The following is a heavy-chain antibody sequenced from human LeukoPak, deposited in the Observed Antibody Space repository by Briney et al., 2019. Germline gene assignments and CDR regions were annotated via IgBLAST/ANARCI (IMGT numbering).Heavy chain of an antibody. CDR2: IIPVFGTA. J-gene: IGHJ5*02. Sequence: SVKVSCKASGYTFTGYYMHWVRQAPGQGLEWMGGIIPVFGTAKYTQKFQGRATITADESTNTAYMELSSLRSEDTAVYYCATEGSQWKGWFDPWGQGTLVTVSS. CDR3: ATEGSQWKGWFDP. V-gene: IGHV1-69*13. CDR1: GYTFTGYY. D-gene: IGHD6-19*01.